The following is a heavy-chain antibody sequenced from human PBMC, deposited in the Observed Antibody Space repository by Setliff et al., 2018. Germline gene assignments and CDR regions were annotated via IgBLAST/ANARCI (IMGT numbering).Heavy chain of an antibody. Sequence: SETLSLTCAVYGGSFSGYYWSWIRQPPGKGLEWIGEINHSGSTNYNPSLKSRVTISVDTSKNQFSLKLSSVTAADTAVYYCARDPGWRTLFYYYYYMDVWGKGTTVTVSS. V-gene: IGHV4-34*01. CDR2: INHSGST. D-gene: IGHD3-3*01. J-gene: IGHJ6*03. CDR3: ARDPGWRTLFYYYYYMDV. CDR1: GGSFSGYY.